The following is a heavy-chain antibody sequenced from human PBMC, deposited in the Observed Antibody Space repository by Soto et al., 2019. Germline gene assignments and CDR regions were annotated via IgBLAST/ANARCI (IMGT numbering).Heavy chain of an antibody. J-gene: IGHJ4*02. Sequence: PGEPPPLPRAASRYNFPYYWITWVRQMPGKGLEWMGTIDPSDSYTNYIPSFQRHVTLSSDKSISTAYLQWSSLKASDTAMYYCASHQRYAERLSALDYWGQGTPVTVSS. CDR3: ASHQRYAERLSALDY. V-gene: IGHV5-10-1*01. CDR1: RYNFPYYW. D-gene: IGHD1-1*01. CDR2: IDPSDSYT.